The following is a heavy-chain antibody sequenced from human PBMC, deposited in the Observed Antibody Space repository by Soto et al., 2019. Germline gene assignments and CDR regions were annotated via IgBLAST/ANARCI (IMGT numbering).Heavy chain of an antibody. CDR2: INHSGST. J-gene: IGHJ4*02. Sequence: SETMSLTCAVYGGSFSGYYWSWIRQPPGKGLEWIGEINHSGSTNYNPSLKSRVTISVDTSKNQFSLKLSSVTAADTAVYYCARQGYSGYDAFDYWGQGTLVTVSS. CDR3: ARQGYSGYDAFDY. V-gene: IGHV4-34*01. D-gene: IGHD5-12*01. CDR1: GGSFSGYY.